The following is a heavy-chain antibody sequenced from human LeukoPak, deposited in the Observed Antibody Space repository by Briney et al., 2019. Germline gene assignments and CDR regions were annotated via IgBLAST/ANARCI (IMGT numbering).Heavy chain of an antibody. CDR2: IYYSGST. J-gene: IGHJ4*02. CDR3: ARDRQQLGYYDY. CDR1: GGSISSYY. V-gene: IGHV4-59*01. D-gene: IGHD6-13*01. Sequence: RPSETLSLTCTVSGGSISSYYWSWIRQPPGKGLEWIGYIYYSGSTNYNPSLKSRVTISVDTSKNQFSLKLSSVTAADTAVYYCARDRQQLGYYDYWGQGTLVTVSS.